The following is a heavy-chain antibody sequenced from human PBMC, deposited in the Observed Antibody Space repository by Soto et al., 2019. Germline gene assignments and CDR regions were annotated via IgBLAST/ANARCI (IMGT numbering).Heavy chain of an antibody. CDR1: GGSLSSSAYS. J-gene: IGHJ3*02. CDR2: IYQSGST. CDR3: ARELLFYDSDGFSWDDAFDI. V-gene: IGHV4-30-2*01. Sequence: SETLCLTCAVAGGSLSSSAYSWSWIRQPPGKGLEWIGFIYQSGSTYYNPSLKSRVTMSLDRPKNQFSLKLSSVTAADTAVYYCARELLFYDSDGFSWDDAFDIWGQGTMVT. D-gene: IGHD3-22*01.